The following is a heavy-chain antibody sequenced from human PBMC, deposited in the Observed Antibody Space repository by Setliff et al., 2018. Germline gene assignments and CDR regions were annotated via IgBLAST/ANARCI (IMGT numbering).Heavy chain of an antibody. CDR2: INHSGST. D-gene: IGHD2-2*01. Sequence: PSETLSLTCAVYGGSFSGYYWSWIRQPPGKGLEWIGEINHSGSTNYNPSLKSRVTISVDTSKNQFSLKLSSVTAADTAVYYCARGVYCSSTSCSPGPNWFDPWGQGTLVTVSS. CDR3: ARGVYCSSTSCSPGPNWFDP. J-gene: IGHJ5*02. V-gene: IGHV4-34*01. CDR1: GGSFSGYY.